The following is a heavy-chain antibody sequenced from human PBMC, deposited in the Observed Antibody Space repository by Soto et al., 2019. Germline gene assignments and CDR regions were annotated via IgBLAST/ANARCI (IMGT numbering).Heavy chain of an antibody. CDR1: GFTFSSYG. Sequence: GGSLRLSCAASGFTFSSYGMHWVRQAPGKGLEWVAVIWYDGSNKYYADSVKGRFTISRDNSKNTLYLQMNSLRAEDTAVYYCARVGEYCSSTSCPILTSPRGYYYYMDVWGKGTTVTVSS. V-gene: IGHV3-33*01. D-gene: IGHD2-2*01. CDR2: IWYDGSNK. J-gene: IGHJ6*03. CDR3: ARVGEYCSSTSCPILTSPRGYYYYMDV.